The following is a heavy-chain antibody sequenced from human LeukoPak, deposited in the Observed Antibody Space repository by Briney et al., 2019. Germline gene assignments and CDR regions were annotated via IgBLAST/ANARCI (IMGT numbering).Heavy chain of an antibody. V-gene: IGHV3-30*18. CDR2: ISYDGSNK. CDR1: GFTFSSYG. CDR3: AKAGSWRYFDY. J-gene: IGHJ4*02. Sequence: GGSLRLSCAASGFTFSSYGMHWVRQAPGKGLEWVAVISYDGSNKYYADSVKGRFTISRDNSKNTLYLQMNSLRAEDTAVYYCAKAGSWRYFDYWGQGTLVTVSS. D-gene: IGHD6-13*01.